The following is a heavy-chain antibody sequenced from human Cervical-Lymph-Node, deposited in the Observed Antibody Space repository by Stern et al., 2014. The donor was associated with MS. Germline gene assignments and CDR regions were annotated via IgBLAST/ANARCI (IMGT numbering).Heavy chain of an antibody. CDR2: ISSNGKTT. V-gene: IGHV3-48*02. J-gene: IGHJ4*02. CDR3: ARDRGVDGSYYTFDY. CDR1: EFTFSTYA. Sequence: EVQLVESGGGLVQPGGSLRLSCAASEFTFSTYAMKWVRQTPGKGLEWISFISSNGKTTYYADSVKGRFTISRDNAKNALYLQMNSLRDEDTALYYCARDRGVDGSYYTFDYWGQGALVTVSS. D-gene: IGHD1-26*01.